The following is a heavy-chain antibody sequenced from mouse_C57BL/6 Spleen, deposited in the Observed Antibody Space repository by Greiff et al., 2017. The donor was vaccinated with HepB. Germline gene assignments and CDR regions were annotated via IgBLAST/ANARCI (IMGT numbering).Heavy chain of an antibody. D-gene: IGHD2-2*01. J-gene: IGHJ1*03. Sequence: VKLQQSGPGLVQPSQSLSITCTVSGFSLTSYGVHWVRQSPGKGLEWLGVIWSGGSTDYNAAFISRLSISKDNSKSQVFFKMNSLQADDTAIYYCARKGYGAPYWYFDVWGTGTTVTVSS. V-gene: IGHV2-2*01. CDR1: GFSLTSYG. CDR2: IWSGGST. CDR3: ARKGYGAPYWYFDV.